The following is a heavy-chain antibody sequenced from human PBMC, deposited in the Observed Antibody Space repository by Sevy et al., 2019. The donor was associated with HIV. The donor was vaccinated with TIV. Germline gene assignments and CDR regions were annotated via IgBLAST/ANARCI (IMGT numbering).Heavy chain of an antibody. Sequence: ASVKVSCKTSGYTFNNYGISWVREAPGQGLEWMGWIGVYGETNYEQKVQDRLTVTTDTSTATAYMELRSLRSDDTAVYYCARGLYFDFGAYWGQGTLVTVSS. CDR2: IGVYGET. CDR3: ARGLYFDFGAY. V-gene: IGHV1-18*01. J-gene: IGHJ4*02. D-gene: IGHD3-10*01. CDR1: GYTFNNYG.